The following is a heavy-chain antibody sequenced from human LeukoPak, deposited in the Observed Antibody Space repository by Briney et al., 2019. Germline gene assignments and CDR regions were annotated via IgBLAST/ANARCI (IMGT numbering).Heavy chain of an antibody. CDR2: INPNTGDT. D-gene: IGHD2-21*01. Sequence: ASVKVSCKASGYTFTGYYMHWVRQAPGQGLEWMGWINPNTGDTNYAQKFQGRVTMTRDTSITTVYMEISRLTSDDTALFYCAVAPGDYWGQGTLVTVSS. CDR1: GYTFTGYY. J-gene: IGHJ4*02. V-gene: IGHV1-2*02. CDR3: AVAPGDY.